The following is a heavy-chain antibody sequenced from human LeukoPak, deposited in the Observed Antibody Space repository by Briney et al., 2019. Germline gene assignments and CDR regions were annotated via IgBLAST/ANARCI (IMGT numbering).Heavy chain of an antibody. CDR1: GGSISSGGYY. J-gene: IGHJ4*02. CDR2: IYYSGST. V-gene: IGHV4-31*03. CDR3: AISGYSSGWFLFDY. Sequence: PSQTLSLTCTVSGGSISSGGYYWSWIRQHPGKGLEWIGYIYYSGSTYYNPSLKSRVTISVDTSKNQFSLKLSSVTAADTAVYYCAISGYSSGWFLFDYWGQGTLVTVSS. D-gene: IGHD6-19*01.